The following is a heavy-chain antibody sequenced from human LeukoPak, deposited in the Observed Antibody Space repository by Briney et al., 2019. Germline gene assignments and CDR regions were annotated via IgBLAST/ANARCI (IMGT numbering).Heavy chain of an antibody. J-gene: IGHJ4*02. CDR3: ARDGDGYNYGFDY. Sequence: PSETLSLTCTVSGGSISSYYWSWIRQPPGKGLEWIGYIYYSGSTNYNPSLKSRVTISVDTSKNQFSLKLSSVTAADTAVYYCARDGDGYNYGFDYWGQGTLVTVSS. D-gene: IGHD5-24*01. CDR2: IYYSGST. CDR1: GGSISSYY. V-gene: IGHV4-59*01.